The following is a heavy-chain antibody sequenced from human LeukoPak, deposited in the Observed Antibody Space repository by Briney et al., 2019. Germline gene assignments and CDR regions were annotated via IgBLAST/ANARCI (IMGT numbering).Heavy chain of an antibody. CDR3: ARDRVEVTTSMLGGVKRTVTDYYGMDV. Sequence: WGALSLTCGASGFTVSNNHMSWVRQAPGKGLEWVSITYSDGTTYYADSVKDRFTISRDNSRNTLYVQMNSLRAEDTAVYFCARDRVEVTTSMLGGVKRTVTDYYGMDVWGQGTTVTVSS. V-gene: IGHV3-53*01. CDR1: GFTVSNNH. D-gene: IGHD3-16*01. CDR2: TYSDGTT. J-gene: IGHJ6*02.